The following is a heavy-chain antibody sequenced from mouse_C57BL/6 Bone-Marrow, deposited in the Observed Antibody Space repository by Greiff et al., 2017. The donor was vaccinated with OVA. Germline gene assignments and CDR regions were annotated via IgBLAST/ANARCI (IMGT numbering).Heavy chain of an antibody. V-gene: IGHV1-50*01. CDR1: GYTFTSYW. CDR3: ARDYTTVVARAMDY. CDR2: IDPSDSYT. D-gene: IGHD1-1*01. J-gene: IGHJ4*01. Sequence: VKLQQPGAELVKPGASVKLSCKASGYTFTSYWMQWVKQRPGQGLEWIGEIDPSDSYTNYNQKFKGKATLTVDTSSSTAYMQLSRLTSEDSAVYYCARDYTTVVARAMDYWGQGTSVTVSS.